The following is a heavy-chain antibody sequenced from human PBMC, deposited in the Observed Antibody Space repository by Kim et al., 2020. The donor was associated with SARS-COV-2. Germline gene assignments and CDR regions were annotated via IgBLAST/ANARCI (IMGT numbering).Heavy chain of an antibody. CDR1: GFTFDDYA. J-gene: IGHJ4*02. D-gene: IGHD3-9*01. Sequence: GGSLRLSCAASGFTFDDYAMHWVRQAPGKGLEWVSGISWNSGSIGYADSVKGRFTISRDNAKNSLYLQMNSLRAEDTALYYCAKDTSYVLRYFEGNGGFDYWGQGTLVTVSS. CDR2: ISWNSGSI. V-gene: IGHV3-9*01. CDR3: AKDTSYVLRYFEGNGGFDY.